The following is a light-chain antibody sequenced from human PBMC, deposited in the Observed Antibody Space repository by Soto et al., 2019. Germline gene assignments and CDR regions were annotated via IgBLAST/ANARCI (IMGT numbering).Light chain of an antibody. CDR1: SSDIGSFDY. V-gene: IGLV2-8*01. J-gene: IGLJ2*01. CDR3: SSYAGSNTMV. Sequence: QSALTQPPSASGSPGQSVTISCTGTSSDIGSFDYVSWFQQHPGKAPKLMIYEVNKRPSGVPDRFSGSKSGNTASLTGSGLQIGDEADYYCSSYAGSNTMVFGGGTKLTVL. CDR2: EVN.